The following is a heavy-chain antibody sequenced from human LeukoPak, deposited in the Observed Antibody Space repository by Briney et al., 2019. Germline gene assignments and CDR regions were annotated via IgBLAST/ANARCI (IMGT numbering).Heavy chain of an antibody. J-gene: IGHJ4*02. D-gene: IGHD6-6*01. CDR3: AKGGSSQPNYFNY. Sequence: PGGSLRLSCAASGFTFSSFAMTWVRQAPGKGLEWVSAITGSGDSTYYADSVKGRLTISRDNSKNTLYVQMNSLRAEDTAVYYCAKGGSSQPNYFNYWGQGTLVTVSS. V-gene: IGHV3-23*01. CDR1: GFTFSSFA. CDR2: ITGSGDST.